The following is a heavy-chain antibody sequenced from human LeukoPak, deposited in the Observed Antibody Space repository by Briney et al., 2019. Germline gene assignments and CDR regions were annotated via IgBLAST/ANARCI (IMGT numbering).Heavy chain of an antibody. J-gene: IGHJ4*02. CDR2: INPNSGGT. Sequence: ASVKVSCKASGYTFTSYYMHWVRQAPGQGLEWMGRINPNSGGTNYAQKFQGRVTMTRDTSISTAYMDLSRLRSDDTAVYYCARDLLSDYYDSSGEVFWGQGTLVTVSS. CDR1: GYTFTSYY. D-gene: IGHD3-22*01. V-gene: IGHV1-2*02. CDR3: ARDLLSDYYDSSGEVF.